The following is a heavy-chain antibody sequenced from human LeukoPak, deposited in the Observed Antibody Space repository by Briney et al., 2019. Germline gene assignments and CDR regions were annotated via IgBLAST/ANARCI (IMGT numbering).Heavy chain of an antibody. D-gene: IGHD2-8*01. CDR1: GDSKSRSKW. CDR3: VGRRLYGRSWLFEY. Sequence: PGTLSLTSNVSGDSKSRSKWWSWVRLAPGEGLEWIGEIYHDRTTSLNPSLRSRLTRSDDKSASQFFLKLNSVTGTDTAVYYCVGRRLYGRSWLFEYGGQGALVTVPS. CDR2: IYHDRTT. J-gene: IGHJ4*02. V-gene: IGHV4-4*03.